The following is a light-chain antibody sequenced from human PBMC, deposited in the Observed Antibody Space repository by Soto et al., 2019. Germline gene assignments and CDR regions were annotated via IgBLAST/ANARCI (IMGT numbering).Light chain of an antibody. CDR1: QSISSN. CDR2: DAS. CDR3: QQYKDWPPIT. Sequence: EIVRTQSPATLSVSPGEGATLSCRASQSISSNLAWYQQKPCQAPRLVIFDASTRATGIPDRFTGRGSGTEFTLTISSLQSEDSAVYFCQQYKDWPPITFGGGTKVDIK. J-gene: IGKJ4*01. V-gene: IGKV3-15*01.